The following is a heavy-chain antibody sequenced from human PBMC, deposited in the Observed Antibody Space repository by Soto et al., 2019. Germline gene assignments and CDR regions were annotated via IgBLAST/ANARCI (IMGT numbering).Heavy chain of an antibody. V-gene: IGHV4-59*08. CDR3: ARHDVGDYIWGSYRHANYYYYYMDV. D-gene: IGHD3-16*02. CDR1: GGSISSYY. J-gene: IGHJ6*03. Sequence: PSETLSLTCTVSGGSISSYYWSWIRQPPGKGLEWIGYIYYSGSTNYNPSLKSRVTISVDTSKNQFSLKLSSVTAADTAVYYCARHDVGDYIWGSYRHANYYYYYMDVWGKGTTVTVSS. CDR2: IYYSGST.